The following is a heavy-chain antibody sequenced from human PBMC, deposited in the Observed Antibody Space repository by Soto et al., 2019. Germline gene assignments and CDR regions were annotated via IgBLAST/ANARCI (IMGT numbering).Heavy chain of an antibody. CDR1: GFTFSSYA. CDR2: ISGSGGST. Sequence: GGSLRLSCAASGFTFSSYAMSWVRQAPGKGLEWVSAISGSGGSTYYADSVKGRFTISRDNSKNTLYLQMNSLRAEDTAVYYCAGGDTAMVLNYYYYGMDVWGQGTTVTVSS. D-gene: IGHD5-18*01. V-gene: IGHV3-23*01. CDR3: AGGDTAMVLNYYYYGMDV. J-gene: IGHJ6*02.